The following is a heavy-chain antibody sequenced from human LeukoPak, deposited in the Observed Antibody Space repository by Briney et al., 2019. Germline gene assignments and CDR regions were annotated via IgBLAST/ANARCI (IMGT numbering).Heavy chain of an antibody. CDR1: GFTFSSYA. CDR3: AKGGSIVLMVYAPGVYFDY. Sequence: GGSLRLSCAASGFTFSSYAMSWVRQAPGKGLEWVSAISGSGGSTYYADSVKGRFTISRDNSKNTLYLQMNSLRAEDTAVYYCAKGGSIVLMVYAPGVYFDYWGQGTLVTVSS. J-gene: IGHJ4*02. V-gene: IGHV3-23*01. CDR2: ISGSGGST. D-gene: IGHD2-8*01.